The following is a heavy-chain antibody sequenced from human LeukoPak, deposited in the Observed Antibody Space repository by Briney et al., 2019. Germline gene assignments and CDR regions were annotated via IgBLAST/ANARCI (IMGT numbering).Heavy chain of an antibody. CDR2: ISSSSSTI. V-gene: IGHV3-48*01. J-gene: IGHJ3*02. Sequence: LSGGSLRLSCAASGFTFSTHSMNWVRQAPGKGLEWVSYISSSSSTIYYADSVKGRFTISRDNAKNSLYLQMNSLRAEDTAVYYCARDSVGYSSSTRAFDIWGQGTMVTVSS. CDR3: ARDSVGYSSSTRAFDI. D-gene: IGHD6-13*01. CDR1: GFTFSTHS.